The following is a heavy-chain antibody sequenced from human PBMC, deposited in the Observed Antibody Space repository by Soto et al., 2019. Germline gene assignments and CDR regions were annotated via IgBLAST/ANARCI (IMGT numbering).Heavy chain of an antibody. D-gene: IGHD1-26*01. CDR2: ISYDGSNK. CDR1: GFTFSSYG. J-gene: IGHJ4*02. CDR3: AKDRGGSYSWDPARTFDY. Sequence: QVQLVESGGGVVQPGRSLRLSCAASGFTFSSYGMHWVRQAPGKGLEWVAVISYDGSNKYYADSVKGRFTISRDNSKNTLYLQMNSLRAEDTAVYYCAKDRGGSYSWDPARTFDYWGQGTLVTVSS. V-gene: IGHV3-30*18.